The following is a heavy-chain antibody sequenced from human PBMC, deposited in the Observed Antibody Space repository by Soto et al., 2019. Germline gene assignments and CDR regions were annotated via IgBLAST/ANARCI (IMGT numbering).Heavy chain of an antibody. D-gene: IGHD6-13*01. CDR2: ISYDGSNK. V-gene: IGHV3-30-3*01. J-gene: IGHJ4*02. Sequence: PGGSLRLSCAASGFTFSSYAMHWVRQAPGKGLEWVAVISYDGSNKYYADSVKGRFTISRDNPKNTLYLQMNSLRAEGTAVYYCARARLSSSSRYHSPPHYWGQGTLVTSPQ. CDR3: ARARLSSSSRYHSPPHY. CDR1: GFTFSSYA.